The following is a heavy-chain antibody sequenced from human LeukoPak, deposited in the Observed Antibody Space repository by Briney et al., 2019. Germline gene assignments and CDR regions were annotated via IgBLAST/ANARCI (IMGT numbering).Heavy chain of an antibody. Sequence: SETLSLTCTVSGGSIRSSYYYWGWIRQPPGKGLEWIGEIYHSGSTNYNPSLKSRVTISVDKSKNQFSLKLSSVTAADTAVYYCARGSEDIVATTSYYFDYWGQGTLVTVSS. CDR3: ARGSEDIVATTSYYFDY. J-gene: IGHJ4*02. CDR2: IYHSGST. V-gene: IGHV4-39*07. CDR1: GGSIRSSYYY. D-gene: IGHD5-12*01.